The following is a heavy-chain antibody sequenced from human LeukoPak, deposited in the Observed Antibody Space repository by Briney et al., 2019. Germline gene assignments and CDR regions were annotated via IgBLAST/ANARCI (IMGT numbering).Heavy chain of an antibody. J-gene: IGHJ4*02. Sequence: GGSLRLSCAASGFTFSSYGMHWVRQAPGKGLEWVAVIWYDGSNKYYADSVKGRFTISRDNSKNTLYLQMNSLRAEDTAVYYCAKARHCSGGSCYSFDYWGQGTLSPSPQ. D-gene: IGHD2-15*01. V-gene: IGHV3-33*06. CDR2: IWYDGSNK. CDR3: AKARHCSGGSCYSFDY. CDR1: GFTFSSYG.